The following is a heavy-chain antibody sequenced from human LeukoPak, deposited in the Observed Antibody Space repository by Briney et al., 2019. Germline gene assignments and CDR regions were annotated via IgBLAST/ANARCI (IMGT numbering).Heavy chain of an antibody. J-gene: IGHJ4*01. CDR1: GDSIGSGNYY. Sequence: PSQTLSLTCTVSGDSIGSGNYYWSWIRQPAGKGLEWIGRIYTSGSTNYNPSLKSRVTISIDTSKKQFSLELSSVTAADTAVYYCARSILREDDYWGRGTLVTVSS. CDR2: IYTSGST. CDR3: ARSILREDDY. V-gene: IGHV4-61*02. D-gene: IGHD4-17*01.